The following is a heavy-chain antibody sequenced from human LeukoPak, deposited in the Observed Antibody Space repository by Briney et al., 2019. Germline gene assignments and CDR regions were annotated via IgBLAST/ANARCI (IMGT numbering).Heavy chain of an antibody. Sequence: SETLSLTCAVYGGSFSGYYWSWIRQPPGKGLEWIGEINHSGSTNYNPSLKSRVTISVYTSKNQFSLKLSSVTAADTAVYYCARALDILTGYPTVDYWGQGTLVTVSS. CDR3: ARALDILTGYPTVDY. V-gene: IGHV4-34*01. CDR2: INHSGST. CDR1: GGSFSGYY. D-gene: IGHD3-9*01. J-gene: IGHJ4*02.